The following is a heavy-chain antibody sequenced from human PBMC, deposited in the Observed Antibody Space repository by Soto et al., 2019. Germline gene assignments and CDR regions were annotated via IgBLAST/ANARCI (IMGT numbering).Heavy chain of an antibody. CDR1: GFTFSSYA. D-gene: IGHD3-22*01. Sequence: GGSLRLSCAVSGFTFSSYAMSWVRQAPGKGLEWVSAISGSGGSTYYADSVKGRFTISRDNSKNTLYLQMNSLRAEDTAVYYCVYYYDSSGYPLDAFDIWGQGTMVTV. J-gene: IGHJ3*02. CDR3: VYYYDSSGYPLDAFDI. V-gene: IGHV3-23*01. CDR2: ISGSGGST.